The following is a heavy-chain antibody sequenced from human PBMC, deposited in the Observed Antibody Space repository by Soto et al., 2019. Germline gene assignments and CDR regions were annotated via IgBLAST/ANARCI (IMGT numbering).Heavy chain of an antibody. CDR1: GYTFTGYY. CDR3: ARAVEMATMTNYYFDY. D-gene: IGHD5-12*01. V-gene: IGHV1-2*04. CDR2: INTNSGGT. Sequence: ASVKVSCKASGYTFTGYYMHWVRQAPGQGLEWMGWINTNSGGTNYAQKYQDWVTMTRDTSISTANKELSRLRSDDTAVYYCARAVEMATMTNYYFDYWGQGTLVTVSS. J-gene: IGHJ4*02.